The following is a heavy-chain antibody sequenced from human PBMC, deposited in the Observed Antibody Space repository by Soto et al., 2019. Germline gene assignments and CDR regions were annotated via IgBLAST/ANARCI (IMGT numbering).Heavy chain of an antibody. CDR2: IYYSGST. V-gene: IGHV4-39*01. CDR3: ARHHGHFMSSGRAFDI. CDR1: GGSISSSSYY. J-gene: IGHJ3*02. Sequence: SETLSLTCTVSGGSISSSSYYWGWIRQPPGKGLEWIGSIYYSGSTYYNPSLQSRVTISVDTSKNQFSLKLSSVTAADTAVYYCARHHGHFMSSGRAFDIWGQGTMVTVSS. D-gene: IGHD3-3*02.